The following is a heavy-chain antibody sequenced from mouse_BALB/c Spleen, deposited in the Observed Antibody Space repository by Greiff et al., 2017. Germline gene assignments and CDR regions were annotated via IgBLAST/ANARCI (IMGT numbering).Heavy chain of an antibody. Sequence: VHVKQSGTVLARPGASVKMSCKASGYSFTSYWMHWVKQRPGQGLEWIGAIYTGNSDTSYNQKFKGKAKLTAVTSASTAYMELSSLTNEDSAVYYCTRRGLRRGDIAMDYWGQGTSVTVSS. CDR1: GYSFTSYW. J-gene: IGHJ4*01. CDR3: TRRGLRRGDIAMDY. CDR2: IYTGNSDT. V-gene: IGHV1-5*01. D-gene: IGHD2-4*01.